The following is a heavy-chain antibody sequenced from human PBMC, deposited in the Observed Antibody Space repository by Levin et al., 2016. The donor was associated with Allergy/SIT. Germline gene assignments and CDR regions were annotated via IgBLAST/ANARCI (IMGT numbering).Heavy chain of an antibody. Sequence: GSLRLSCTVSGGSVNSGSYYWSWIRQPPGKGLEWIGYIYYSGSTNYNPSLKSRVAMSLDTSKSQFSLKLNSVTAADTAVYYCASLSGYCSGGSCYGYWGQGTLVTVSS. CDR2: IYYSGST. CDR3: ASLSGYCSGGSCYGY. J-gene: IGHJ4*02. CDR1: GGSVNSGSYY. D-gene: IGHD2-15*01. V-gene: IGHV4-61*01.